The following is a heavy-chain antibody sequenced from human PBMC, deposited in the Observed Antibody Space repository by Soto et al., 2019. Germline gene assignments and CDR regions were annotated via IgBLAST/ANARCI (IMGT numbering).Heavy chain of an antibody. J-gene: IGHJ4*02. CDR1: GYTFTSYY. V-gene: IGHV1-46*01. CDR3: ARVYCSGGGCYGIDY. D-gene: IGHD2-15*01. Sequence: QVQLVQSGAEVKKPGASVKVSCKASGYTFTSYYMHWVRQAPGQGLEWMGIISPSGVSTTYAQKCVGRVRMTRDTSTSTVYMELGSLRSEDTAVYYCARVYCSGGGCYGIDYWGQGTLVTVSS. CDR2: ISPSGVST.